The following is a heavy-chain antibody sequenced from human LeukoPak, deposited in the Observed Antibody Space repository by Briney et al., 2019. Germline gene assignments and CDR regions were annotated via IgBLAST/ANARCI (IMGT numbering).Heavy chain of an antibody. CDR1: GGSISSYY. J-gene: IGHJ6*03. CDR3: ARGHRRSGPVRGYYYYYMDV. CDR2: IYYSGST. V-gene: IGHV4-59*01. Sequence: SETLSLTCTVSGGSISSYYWSWIRQPPGKGLEWIGYIYYSGSTNYNPSLKSRVTISVDTSKNQFSLKLSSVTAADTAVYYCARGHRRSGPVRGYYYYYMDVWGKGTTVTVSS. D-gene: IGHD3-10*01.